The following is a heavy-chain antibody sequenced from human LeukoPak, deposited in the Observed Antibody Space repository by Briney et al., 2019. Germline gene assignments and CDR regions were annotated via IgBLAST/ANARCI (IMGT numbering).Heavy chain of an antibody. CDR1: GDFSDIDY. Sequence: PSETLSLTCSVSGDFSDIDYLSWIRQPAGKGLEWIGRIYTGGSTNYNPSLKTRVSMSLDKSKKEVSLNLTSVTAADTAVYYCAKDLGMNAVWFGFDSWGQGTLVTVSS. V-gene: IGHV4-4*07. CDR2: IYTGGST. CDR3: AKDLGMNAVWFGFDS. J-gene: IGHJ5*01. D-gene: IGHD3-10*01.